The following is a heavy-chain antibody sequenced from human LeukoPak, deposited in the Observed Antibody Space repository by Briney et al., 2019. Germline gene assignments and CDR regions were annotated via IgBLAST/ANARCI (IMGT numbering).Heavy chain of an antibody. D-gene: IGHD6-6*01. CDR1: GFTFSSYS. CDR3: ARDHSSSVAFDI. Sequence: GGSLRLSCAASGFTFSSYSMNWVRQAPGKGLEWVSSISSSSSYIYYADSVKGRFTISRDNAKNSLYLQMNSLRAEDTAVYYCARDHSSSVAFDIWGQGTMVTVSS. V-gene: IGHV3-21*01. J-gene: IGHJ3*02. CDR2: ISSSSSYI.